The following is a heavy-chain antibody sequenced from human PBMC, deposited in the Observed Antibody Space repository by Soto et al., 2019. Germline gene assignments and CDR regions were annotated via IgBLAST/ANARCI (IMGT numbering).Heavy chain of an antibody. CDR2: ISDTGAST. V-gene: IGHV3-23*01. D-gene: IGHD6-19*01. J-gene: IGHJ4*02. Sequence: EVRLLEAGGGLKQPGGSLRLSCAASGFTFKESAMNWVRQAPGKGLEWVASISDTGASTWYAESVRGRLSISRDNSKNTLYLQLNSLRGEDTAVYYCAKGRGSGWAWYFDNWGQGTLVTVSS. CDR3: AKGRGSGWAWYFDN. CDR1: GFTFKESA.